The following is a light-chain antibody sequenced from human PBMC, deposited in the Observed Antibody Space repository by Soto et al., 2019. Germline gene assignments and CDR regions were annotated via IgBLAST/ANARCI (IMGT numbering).Light chain of an antibody. Sequence: QPVLTQSPSASASLGASVKLTCTLSSGHSNYAIAWHQQQPEKGPRFLMKLNSDGSHSKGDGIPDRFSGSSSGAERYLTIAARQSEDEADSYCQTCGTGIHIVGGGTKRTVL. CDR3: QTCGTGIHI. V-gene: IGLV4-69*01. CDR2: LNSDGSH. J-gene: IGLJ2*01. CDR1: SGHSNYA.